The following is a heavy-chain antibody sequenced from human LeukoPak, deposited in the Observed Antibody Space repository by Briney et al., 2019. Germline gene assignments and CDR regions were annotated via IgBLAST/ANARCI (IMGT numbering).Heavy chain of an antibody. CDR2: IYYSGYT. J-gene: IGHJ4*02. Sequence: SETLSLTCTVSGGSIRSSTYYWGWIRQPPGKGLEWIGSIYYSGYTYQNPSLESRVTISVDTSKNQFSLKLSPVTAADTAIYYCAKHYMGSSYNHGLDCWGQGTLVTVSS. CDR1: GGSIRSSTYY. D-gene: IGHD3-10*01. CDR3: AKHYMGSSYNHGLDC. V-gene: IGHV4-39*01.